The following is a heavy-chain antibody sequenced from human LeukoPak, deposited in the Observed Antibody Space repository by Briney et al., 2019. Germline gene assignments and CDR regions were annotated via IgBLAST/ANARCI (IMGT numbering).Heavy chain of an antibody. CDR3: AKGYSSSWLFDY. J-gene: IGHJ4*02. CDR1: GFTFSSYG. D-gene: IGHD6-13*01. V-gene: IGHV3-23*01. CDR2: ISGSGGST. Sequence: GGSLRLSCAASGFTFSSYGMSWVRRAPGKGLEWVSAISGSGGSTYYADSVKGRFTISRDNSKNTLYLQMNSLRAEDTAVYYCAKGYSSSWLFDYWGQGTLVTVSS.